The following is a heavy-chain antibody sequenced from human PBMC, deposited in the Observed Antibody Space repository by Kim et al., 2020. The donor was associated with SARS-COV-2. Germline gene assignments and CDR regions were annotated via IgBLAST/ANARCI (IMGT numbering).Heavy chain of an antibody. D-gene: IGHD1-26*01. J-gene: IGHJ6*03. V-gene: IGHV3-33*01. CDR3: ARWGADYYYYYMDV. Sequence: ADSVKGRFTISRDNSKNTLYLQMNSLRAEDTAVYYCARWGADYYYYYMDVWGRGTTVTVSS.